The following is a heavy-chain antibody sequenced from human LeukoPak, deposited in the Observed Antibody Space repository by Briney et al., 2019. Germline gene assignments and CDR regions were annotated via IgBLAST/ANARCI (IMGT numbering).Heavy chain of an antibody. CDR2: IIPILGIA. CDR3: ARVFIVGVIRPSDY. J-gene: IGHJ4*02. D-gene: IGHD2-21*01. CDR1: GGTFSSYA. Sequence: SVKVSCKASGGTFSSYAISWVRQAPGQGLEWMGGIIPILGIANYAQKFQGRVTITAVKSTSTAYMELSSLRSEDTAVYYCARVFIVGVIRPSDYWGQGTLVTVSS. V-gene: IGHV1-69*10.